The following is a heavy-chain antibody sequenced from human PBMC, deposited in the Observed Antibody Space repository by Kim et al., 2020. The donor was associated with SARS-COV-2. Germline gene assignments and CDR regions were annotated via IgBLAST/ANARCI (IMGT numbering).Heavy chain of an antibody. Sequence: GGSLRLSCAASGFTLRSYWINWVRQAPGKGLVWVSRISSDGSSTNYADSVKGRFTVSRDNDENTVYLQMNSLRADDTAVYYCARGMFKTGFDVWGQGTTVTVSS. D-gene: IGHD3-10*02. J-gene: IGHJ6*02. CDR3: ARGMFKTGFDV. V-gene: IGHV3-74*01. CDR2: ISSDGSST. CDR1: GFTLRSYW.